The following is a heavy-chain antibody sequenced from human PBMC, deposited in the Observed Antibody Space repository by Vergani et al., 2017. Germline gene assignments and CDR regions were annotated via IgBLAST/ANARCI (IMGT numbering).Heavy chain of an antibody. CDR1: GGTFSSNS. CDR2: IIPIFGTT. Sequence: QGQLAQSGAEVKKPGSSVKVSCKASGGTFSSNSISWVRQAPGQGLEWMGRIIPIFGTTSYAQKFQGRVTILADESTSTAYMELSSLRSEDTAVYYCARSRGRVAAPFDYWGQGTLVTVSS. D-gene: IGHD6-13*01. CDR3: ARSRGRVAAPFDY. V-gene: IGHV1-69*13. J-gene: IGHJ4*02.